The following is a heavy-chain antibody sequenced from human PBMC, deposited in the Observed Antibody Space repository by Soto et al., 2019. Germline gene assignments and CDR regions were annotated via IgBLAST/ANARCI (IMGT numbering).Heavy chain of an antibody. V-gene: IGHV3-30*18. CDR1: GLIFSNYG. CDR2: ISYDGDNK. Sequence: LRLSCTASGLIFSNYGMHWVRQAPGKGLEWVAVISYDGDNKYYADSVKGRFTISRDNSKNRLYLQMNSLRAEDTAVYYCAKDIALVRGVIIDVDVWGQGTTVTVSS. CDR3: AKDIALVRGVIIDVDV. D-gene: IGHD3-10*01. J-gene: IGHJ6*02.